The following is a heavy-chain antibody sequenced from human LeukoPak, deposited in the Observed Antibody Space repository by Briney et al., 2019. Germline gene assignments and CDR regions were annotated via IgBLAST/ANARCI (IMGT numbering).Heavy chain of an antibody. CDR1: GFTFNSHA. Sequence: GGSLRLSCAASGFTFNSHAMNWVRQAPGKGLEWVSAISGSGGSTYYADSVKGRFTISRDNSKNTLYLQMNSLRAEDTAVYYCAKKDGSGYLGYWGQGTLVTVSS. D-gene: IGHD3-22*01. J-gene: IGHJ4*02. V-gene: IGHV3-23*01. CDR2: ISGSGGST. CDR3: AKKDGSGYLGY.